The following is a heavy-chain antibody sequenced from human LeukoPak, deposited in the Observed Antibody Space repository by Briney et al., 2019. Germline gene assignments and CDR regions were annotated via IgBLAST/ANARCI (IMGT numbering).Heavy chain of an antibody. V-gene: IGHV3-11*01. D-gene: IGHD1-7*01. CDR3: AREMVAGTFDS. J-gene: IGHJ4*02. CDR2: IGGSESIV. CDR1: GFSVNDYY. Sequence: AGGSLRLSCVVSGFSVNDYYMSWIRQAPGKGLEWISDIGGSESIVSYGGSVRGRFTVSRDFAMNSLFLQLNSLSADDTVVYYCAREMVAGTFDSWGQGTLVTVSS.